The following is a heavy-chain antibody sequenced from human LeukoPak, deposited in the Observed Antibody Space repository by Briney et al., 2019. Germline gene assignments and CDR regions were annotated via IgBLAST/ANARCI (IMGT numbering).Heavy chain of an antibody. Sequence: SETLSLTCAVYGGSFSGYYWSWIRQPPGKGLEWIGEINHSGSTNYNPSLKSRVTISVDTSKNQFSLKLSSVTAADTAVYYCAGAGVSRGFSYWGQGTLVTVSS. D-gene: IGHD6-13*01. J-gene: IGHJ4*02. V-gene: IGHV4-34*01. CDR2: INHSGST. CDR1: GGSFSGYY. CDR3: AGAGVSRGFSY.